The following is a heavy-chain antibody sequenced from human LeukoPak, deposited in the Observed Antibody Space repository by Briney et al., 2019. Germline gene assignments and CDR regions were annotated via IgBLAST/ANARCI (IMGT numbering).Heavy chain of an antibody. Sequence: PGGSLRLSCAASGFTFSSYAMSWVRQAPGKGLEWVSAISGSGGSTYYADSVRGRFTISRDNSKNTLYLQMNSLRAEDTAVYYCANWVRGSDYYMDVWGKGTTVTVSS. CDR1: GFTFSSYA. V-gene: IGHV3-23*01. CDR2: ISGSGGST. D-gene: IGHD3-10*01. CDR3: ANWVRGSDYYMDV. J-gene: IGHJ6*03.